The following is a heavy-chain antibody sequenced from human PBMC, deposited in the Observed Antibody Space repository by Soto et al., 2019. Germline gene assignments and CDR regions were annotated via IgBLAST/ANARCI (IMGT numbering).Heavy chain of an antibody. CDR3: ARSPTTVRNPFNLDN. Sequence: EVQLLESGGGLVLPGGSLRLSCAASGFTFTSYAMSWVRQAPGRGLEWVSAISGSGSGTYYADSVKGRFTISRDKAKSALYLQMSSLRVDDTAIYYCARSPTTVRNPFNLDNWGQGTLVTVSS. D-gene: IGHD4-17*01. J-gene: IGHJ4*02. CDR2: ISGSGSGT. CDR1: GFTFTSYA. V-gene: IGHV3-23*01.